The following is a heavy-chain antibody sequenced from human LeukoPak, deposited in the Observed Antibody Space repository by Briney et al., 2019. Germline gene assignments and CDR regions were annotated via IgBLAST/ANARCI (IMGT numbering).Heavy chain of an antibody. CDR1: NYTFTSYA. J-gene: IGHJ6*02. V-gene: IGHV1-69*04. CDR2: IIPILGIA. D-gene: IGHD3-9*01. Sequence: ASVKVSCKASNYTFTSYAISWVRQAPGQGLEWMGRIIPILGIANYAQKFQGRVTITADKSTSTAYMELSSLRSEDTAVYYCARGTPYYDILTGYSNYYGMDVWGQGTTVTVSS. CDR3: ARGTPYYDILTGYSNYYGMDV.